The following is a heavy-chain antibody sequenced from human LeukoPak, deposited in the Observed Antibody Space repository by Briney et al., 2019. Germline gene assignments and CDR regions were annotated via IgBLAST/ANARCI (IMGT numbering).Heavy chain of an antibody. CDR1: GFTFSSHW. CDR3: ARDIRDSSGYYYYFDN. CDR2: IYSGGST. J-gene: IGHJ4*02. V-gene: IGHV3-66*02. Sequence: GGSLRLSCAASGFTFSSHWMSWVRQAPGKGLEWVSLIYSGGSTHYADSVKGRFTISRDTSKNTLYLQMDSLRAEDTALYYCARDIRDSSGYYYYFDNWGQGTLVTVSS. D-gene: IGHD3-22*01.